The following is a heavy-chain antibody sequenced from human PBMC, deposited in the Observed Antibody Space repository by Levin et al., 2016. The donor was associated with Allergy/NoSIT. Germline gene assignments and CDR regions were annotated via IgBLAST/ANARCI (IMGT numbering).Heavy chain of an antibody. Sequence: WVRQAPGQGLEWMGWISPNGHDTKYAEKFQARVTVTRDTSISTVYMELSSLNSDDTAVYYCARGSTGGSYPTEEDYWGQGTLVTVSS. CDR3: ARGSTGGSYPTEEDY. V-gene: IGHV1-2*02. D-gene: IGHD2-8*02. J-gene: IGHJ4*02. CDR2: ISPNGHDT.